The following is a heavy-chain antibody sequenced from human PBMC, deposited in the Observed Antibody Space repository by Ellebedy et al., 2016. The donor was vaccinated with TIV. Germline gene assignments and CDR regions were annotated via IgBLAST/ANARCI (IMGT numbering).Heavy chain of an antibody. D-gene: IGHD4-23*01. CDR3: ARTWHGKSNDAFDM. Sequence: ASVKVSCKASGYTFTSYDINWVRQATGQGLEWMGWMNPNSGNTGYAQKLQGRVTMTTDTSTSTAYMELSRLRSDDTAVYYCARTWHGKSNDAFDMWGQGAMVTVSS. J-gene: IGHJ3*02. CDR2: MNPNSGNT. V-gene: IGHV1-8*01. CDR1: GYTFTSYD.